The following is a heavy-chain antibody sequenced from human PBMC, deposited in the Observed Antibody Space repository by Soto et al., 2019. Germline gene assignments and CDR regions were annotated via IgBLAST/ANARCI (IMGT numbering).Heavy chain of an antibody. V-gene: IGHV1-46*01. Sequence: QVQLVQSGAEVKKPGASVRVSCQASGYTFTSYYMHWVRQAPGQGLEWMGIINPSGGSTSYAQKFQGRVTMTRDTSTSTVYMELSSLRSEDTAVYYCPYGSGSYEGEDYWGQGTLVTVSS. J-gene: IGHJ4*02. D-gene: IGHD3-10*01. CDR1: GYTFTSYY. CDR3: PYGSGSYEGEDY. CDR2: INPSGGST.